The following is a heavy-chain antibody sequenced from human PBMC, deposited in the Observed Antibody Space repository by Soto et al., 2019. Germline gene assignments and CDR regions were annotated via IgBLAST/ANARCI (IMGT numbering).Heavy chain of an antibody. CDR1: GFTFTNAW. D-gene: IGHD3-3*02. CDR3: TTDSYITIAIVRFDY. CDR2: IKSKIDGGTT. J-gene: IGHJ4*01. Sequence: EVQLVESGGGLVKPGGSLRLSCAASGFTFTNAWINWVRQAPGKGLEWVGRIKSKIDGGTTDFAAPVKGRFAISRDDSKNMVYLQMNSLKTEDTAIYYCTTDSYITIAIVRFDYWGHGTLVTVSS. V-gene: IGHV3-15*07.